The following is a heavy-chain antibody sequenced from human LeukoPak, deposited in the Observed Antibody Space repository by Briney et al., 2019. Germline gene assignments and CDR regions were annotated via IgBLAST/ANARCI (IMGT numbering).Heavy chain of an antibody. CDR2: ISGSGGRT. CDR1: GFTFSSYA. V-gene: IGHV3-23*01. J-gene: IGHJ4*02. CDR3: AKPSITDDYFDY. D-gene: IGHD3-10*01. Sequence: PGGSLRLSCAGSGFTFSSYAMSWVRQAPGKGLEWVSGISGSGGRTYYADSVKGRFTISRDNSKNMLYLQMNSLRAEDTAVYYCAKPSITDDYFDYWGQGTLVTVSS.